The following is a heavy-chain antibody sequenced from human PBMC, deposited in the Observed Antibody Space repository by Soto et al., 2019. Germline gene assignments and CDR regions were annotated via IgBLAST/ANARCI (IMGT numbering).Heavy chain of an antibody. J-gene: IGHJ4*02. V-gene: IGHV4-31*03. CDR2: IYYSGST. Sequence: SETLSLTCTVSGGSISSGGYYWSWIRQHPGKGLEWIGYIYYSGSTYYNPSLKSRVTISVDTSKNQFSLKLSSVTAADTAVYYCARSSAAGTFDYWGQGTLVTVSS. CDR3: ARSSAAGTFDY. D-gene: IGHD1-7*01. CDR1: GGSISSGGYY.